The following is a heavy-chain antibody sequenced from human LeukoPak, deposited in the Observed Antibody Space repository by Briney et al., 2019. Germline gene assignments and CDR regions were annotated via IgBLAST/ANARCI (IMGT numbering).Heavy chain of an antibody. Sequence: SETLSLTCTVSGGSISSYYWSWIRQPPGRGLECIGSIYYSGSTYYNPSLKSRVTISVDTSKSQFSLKLSSVTAADTAVYYCARHSRSVNYGSGSYTWDYWGQGTLVTVSS. V-gene: IGHV4-39*01. CDR3: ARHSRSVNYGSGSYTWDY. J-gene: IGHJ4*02. CDR2: IYYSGST. D-gene: IGHD3-10*01. CDR1: GGSISSYY.